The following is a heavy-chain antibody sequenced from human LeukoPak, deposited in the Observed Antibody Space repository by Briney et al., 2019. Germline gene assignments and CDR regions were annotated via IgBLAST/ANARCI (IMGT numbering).Heavy chain of an antibody. CDR2: IYYSGGT. D-gene: IGHD3-22*01. J-gene: IGHJ3*02. V-gene: IGHV4-59*08. CDR1: GDSISSYY. CDR3: AKAVVVSTTRLGPFDT. Sequence: ETLSLTCGVSGDSISSYYWSWVRPPPGKGLEWIGYIYYSGGTNYNPSLKSRVTISVDTSKNQFSLKLSSVTAADMAVYYCAKAVVVSTTRLGPFDTWGQGTMVTVSS.